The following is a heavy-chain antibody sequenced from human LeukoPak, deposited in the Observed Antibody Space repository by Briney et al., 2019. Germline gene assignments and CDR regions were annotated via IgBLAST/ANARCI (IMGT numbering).Heavy chain of an antibody. J-gene: IGHJ5*02. CDR2: IYYSGST. CDR3: ARMRDWFDP. CDR1: GGSISSHY. V-gene: IGHV4-59*11. Sequence: SETLSLTCTVSGGSISSHYWSWIRQPPGKELEWIGYIYYSGSTNYNPSLKSRVTMSVDTSKNHFSLKVSSVTAAGTAVYYCARMRDWFDPWGQGTLVTVSS.